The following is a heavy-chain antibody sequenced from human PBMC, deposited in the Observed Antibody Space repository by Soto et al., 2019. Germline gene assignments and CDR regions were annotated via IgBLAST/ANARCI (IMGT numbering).Heavy chain of an antibody. V-gene: IGHV3-23*01. Sequence: GGSLRLSCAASGFTFSSYAMSWVRQAPGKGLEWVSAISGSGGSTYYADSVKGRFTISRDNSKNTLYLQMNSLRAEDTAVYYCAKDHGDGLHGYCSGGSCYSYFDYWGQGTLVTVSS. CDR2: ISGSGGST. D-gene: IGHD2-15*01. CDR3: AKDHGDGLHGYCSGGSCYSYFDY. CDR1: GFTFSSYA. J-gene: IGHJ4*02.